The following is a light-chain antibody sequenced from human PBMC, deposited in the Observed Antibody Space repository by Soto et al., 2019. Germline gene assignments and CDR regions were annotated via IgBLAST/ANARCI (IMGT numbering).Light chain of an antibody. CDR3: QQYNNWPLT. CDR1: QSVRSN. Sequence: EIVMTQSPATLSVSPGERATLSCRASQSVRSNLAWYQQKPGQAPRLLIYDASSRATGIPVRFSGSGSGTEFTLTISSLQSEDFAVYYCQQYNNWPLTFGQGTRLEIK. V-gene: IGKV3-15*01. J-gene: IGKJ5*01. CDR2: DAS.